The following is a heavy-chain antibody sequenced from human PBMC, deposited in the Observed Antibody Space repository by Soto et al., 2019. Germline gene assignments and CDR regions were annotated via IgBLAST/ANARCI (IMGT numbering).Heavy chain of an antibody. D-gene: IGHD5-12*01. V-gene: IGHV1-69*13. CDR1: GGTFSSYA. CDR3: ASRGRGYDQYYFDY. Sequence: GASVKVSCKASGGTFSSYAISWVRQAPGQGLEWMGGIIPIFGTANYAQKFQGRVTITADESTNTAYMELSSLRSEDTAVYYCASRGRGYDQYYFDYWGQGTLVTVSS. J-gene: IGHJ4*02. CDR2: IIPIFGTA.